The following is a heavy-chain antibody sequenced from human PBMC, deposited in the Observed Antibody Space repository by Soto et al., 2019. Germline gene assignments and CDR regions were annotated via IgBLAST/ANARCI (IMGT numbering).Heavy chain of an antibody. CDR3: SSDPSRDGFVY. CDR2: IYYSGST. V-gene: IGHV4-59*01. J-gene: IGHJ1*01. CDR1: GGSISSYY. D-gene: IGHD5-12*01. Sequence: SETLSLTCTVSGGSISSYYWSWIRQPPGKGLEWIGYIYYSGSTNYNPSLKSRVTISVDTSKNQLSLKLSSVTAADTAVYFCSSDPSRDGFVYRGQRTPVTVSS.